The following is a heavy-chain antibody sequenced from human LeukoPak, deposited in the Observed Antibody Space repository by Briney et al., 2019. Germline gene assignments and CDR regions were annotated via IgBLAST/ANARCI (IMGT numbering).Heavy chain of an antibody. CDR2: ISGGGGST. V-gene: IGHV3-23*01. J-gene: IGHJ4*02. D-gene: IGHD2-21*01. Sequence: GGSLRLSCAASGFTFSRYAMTWVRQAPGKGPDWVSGISGGGGSTYYADTVKGRFTISRDNSKNTLYLQMNSLRAEDTAVYYCAKSDLAYCGGDCYSDYWGQGTLVTVSS. CDR1: GFTFSRYA. CDR3: AKSDLAYCGGDCYSDY.